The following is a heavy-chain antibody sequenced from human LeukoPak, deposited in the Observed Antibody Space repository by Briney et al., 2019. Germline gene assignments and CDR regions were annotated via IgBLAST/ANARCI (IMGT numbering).Heavy chain of an antibody. Sequence: GGSLRLSCAASGFIVTSNYMSWVRQAPGKGLEWVSVIYTGGSTYYADSVKGRFTISRDNSKNTLYLQMNSLRAEDTAVYYCARVLTSYGSGSHEDYWGQGTLVTVSS. CDR1: GFIVTSNY. CDR3: ARVLTSYGSGSHEDY. J-gene: IGHJ4*02. V-gene: IGHV3-53*01. CDR2: IYTGGST. D-gene: IGHD3-10*01.